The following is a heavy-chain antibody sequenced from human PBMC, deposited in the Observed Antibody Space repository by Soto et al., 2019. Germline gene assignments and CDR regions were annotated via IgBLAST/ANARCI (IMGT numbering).Heavy chain of an antibody. V-gene: IGHV4-34*01. D-gene: IGHD6-6*01. CDR1: GGSFSGYY. Sequence: SETLSLTCAVYGGSFSGYYWSWIRQPPGKGLEWIGEINHSGSTNYNPSLKSRVTISVDTSKNQFSLKLSSVTAADTAVYYCARGGLIAALGGYYYYGMNVWGQGTMVTVSS. J-gene: IGHJ6*02. CDR3: ARGGLIAALGGYYYYGMNV. CDR2: INHSGST.